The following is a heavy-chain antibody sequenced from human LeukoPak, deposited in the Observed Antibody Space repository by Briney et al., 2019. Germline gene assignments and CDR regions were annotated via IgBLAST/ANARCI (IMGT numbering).Heavy chain of an antibody. CDR2: ISSSTSTI. D-gene: IGHD4-11*01. Sequence: PGGSLRLSCAASGFTFSSYSMNWVRQAPGEGLEWVSYISSSTSTIYYADSVKGRFTISRDNAKNSLYLQMNSLRAEDTAVYYCARAQTNWGQGTLVTVFS. J-gene: IGHJ4*02. CDR3: ARAQTN. CDR1: GFTFSSYS. V-gene: IGHV3-48*01.